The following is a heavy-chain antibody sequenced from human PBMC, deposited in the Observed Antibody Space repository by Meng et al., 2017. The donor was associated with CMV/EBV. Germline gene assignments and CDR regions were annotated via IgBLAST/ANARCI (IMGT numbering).Heavy chain of an antibody. Sequence: GESLKISCAACGFTFSSYDMHWVRQATGKGLEWVSAIGTAGDTYYPGSVEGQFTISRENAKNSLYLQMNSLRAGDTAVYYCARDDDESHYYYYGMDVWGQGTTVTVSS. D-gene: IGHD3-16*01. CDR1: GFTFSSYD. V-gene: IGHV3-13*03. CDR3: ARDDDESHYYYYGMDV. J-gene: IGHJ6*02. CDR2: IGTAGDT.